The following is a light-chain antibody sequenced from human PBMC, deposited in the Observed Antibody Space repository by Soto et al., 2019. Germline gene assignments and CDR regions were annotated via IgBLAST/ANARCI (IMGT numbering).Light chain of an antibody. V-gene: IGKV3-11*01. Sequence: IVLTQSPATLSLSPGERATLSWRASQTVSRHLSWYPQKPGQAPRLRIYDAFNRAPGIPARCSGSGSGTDFSLTISSLEPEDFAVYYCLQRGDWPPSFGGGTKV. CDR3: LQRGDWPPS. CDR1: QTVSRH. J-gene: IGKJ4*01. CDR2: DAF.